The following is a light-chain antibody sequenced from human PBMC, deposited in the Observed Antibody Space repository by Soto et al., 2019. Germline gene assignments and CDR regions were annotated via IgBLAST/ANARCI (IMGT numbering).Light chain of an antibody. J-gene: IGKJ1*01. V-gene: IGKV3-20*01. CDR3: QQYGSSPRT. CDR1: QSVSSSY. CDR2: GAS. Sequence: EIVLTQSPGTLSLSPGERATVSCRSSQSVSSSYLAWYQHKPGQAPRLLIDGASSRASGVPVRFSGSGSGTDFTLTISRLEPEDFALYYCQQYGSSPRTFGQGTKVDIK.